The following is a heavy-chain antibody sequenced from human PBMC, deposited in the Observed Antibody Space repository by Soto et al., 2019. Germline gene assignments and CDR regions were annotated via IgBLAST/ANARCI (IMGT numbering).Heavy chain of an antibody. V-gene: IGHV3-73*01. Sequence: GGSLRLSCAASGFTFSGSAMHWVRQASGKGLERVGRIRSKANSYATAYAASVKGRFTISRDDSKNTAYLQMNSLKTEDTAVYYCSSQDVLRYFDWSPDAFDIWGQGTMVTVS. CDR2: IRSKANSYAT. J-gene: IGHJ3*02. CDR1: GFTFSGSA. CDR3: SSQDVLRYFDWSPDAFDI. D-gene: IGHD3-9*01.